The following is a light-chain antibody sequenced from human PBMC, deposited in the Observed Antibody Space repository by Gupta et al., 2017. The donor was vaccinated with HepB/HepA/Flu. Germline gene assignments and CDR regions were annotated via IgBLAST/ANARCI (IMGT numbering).Light chain of an antibody. Sequence: SSELTQGPSVSVALGQTVRITCHGDSLRNYYATWYQQKPGQAPVIVIYGKNKRPPGIPYRFSGSRSGNTGSLTITGAQAADEADYYCSSRVSSDSELFGGRTTLTVL. J-gene: IGLJ2*01. CDR1: SLRNYY. CDR3: SSRVSSDSEL. CDR2: GKN. V-gene: IGLV3-19*01.